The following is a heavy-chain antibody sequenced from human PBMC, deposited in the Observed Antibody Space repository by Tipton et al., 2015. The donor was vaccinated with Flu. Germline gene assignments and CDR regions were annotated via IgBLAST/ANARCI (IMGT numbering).Heavy chain of an antibody. J-gene: IGHJ4*02. CDR3: ARHQSSSLLPFDY. Sequence: TLSLTCTVSGGSISRGSYYYNWIRQPAGEGLEWIGRVYTNTNTNYKASLKNRVTISVDTSKNQFSLRLTSVTAADTAVYYCARHQSSSLLPFDYWDQGTLVTVSS. CDR2: VYTNTNT. CDR1: GGSISRGSYY. D-gene: IGHD6-6*01. V-gene: IGHV4-61*02.